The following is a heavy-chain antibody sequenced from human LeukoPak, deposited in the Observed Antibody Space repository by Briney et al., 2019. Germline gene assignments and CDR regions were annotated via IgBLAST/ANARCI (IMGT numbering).Heavy chain of an antibody. CDR2: INPNDGDT. Sequence: ASVKVSCKASGCTFTDYYMHWVRQAPGQGVEWMGWINPNDGDTNYAQKFQGRVTMTRDTSISTAHMEVSRLRSDDTAVYYCARANFLYCSSTTCLFDYWGQGTLVTVSS. V-gene: IGHV1-2*02. J-gene: IGHJ4*02. D-gene: IGHD2-2*01. CDR1: GCTFTDYY. CDR3: ARANFLYCSSTTCLFDY.